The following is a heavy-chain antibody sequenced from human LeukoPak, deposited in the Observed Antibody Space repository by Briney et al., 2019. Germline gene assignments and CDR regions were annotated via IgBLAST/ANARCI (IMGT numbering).Heavy chain of an antibody. CDR2: INPNSGGT. J-gene: IGHJ4*02. D-gene: IGHD5-24*01. CDR3: AREFGDGYNYPNDY. Sequence: GASVKVSCKASGYTFTGYYMHWVRQAPGQGLEWMGWINPNSGGTNYAQKFQGRVTMTRDTSISTAYMEPSRLRSDDTAVYYCAREFGDGYNYPNDYWGQGTLVTVSS. CDR1: GYTFTGYY. V-gene: IGHV1-2*02.